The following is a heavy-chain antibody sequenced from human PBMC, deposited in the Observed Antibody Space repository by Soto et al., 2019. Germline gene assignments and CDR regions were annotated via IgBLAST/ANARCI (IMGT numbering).Heavy chain of an antibody. V-gene: IGHV5-51*01. Sequence: GESLKISCRGSGFSFIDYWIGWVRQMPGKGLEWMGSIYSGDSDTRYSPSFQGQVTISADKSINTAYLQWSSLEASDTAMYYCARRGNLVSAIPQGTDGFDVWGQGTMVTVSS. J-gene: IGHJ3*01. CDR1: GFSFIDYW. CDR2: IYSGDSDT. CDR3: ARRGNLVSAIPQGTDGFDV. D-gene: IGHD2-21*02.